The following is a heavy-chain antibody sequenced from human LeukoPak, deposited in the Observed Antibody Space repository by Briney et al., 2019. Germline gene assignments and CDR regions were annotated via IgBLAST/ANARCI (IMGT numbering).Heavy chain of an antibody. CDR2: SNSDVSST. V-gene: IGHV3-74*01. CDR3: ARAVYYSNYLGY. CDR1: RHGLRRYG. Sequence: PGESLRLACETARHGLRRYGRQWVRQAKGGGRGCDSWSNSDVSSTNYADCVKGRFTISRDNAKNTLYLQMNSLRAEDTAMYDCARAVYYSNYLGYWGQGTLISVS. J-gene: IGHJ4*01. D-gene: IGHD3-10*01.